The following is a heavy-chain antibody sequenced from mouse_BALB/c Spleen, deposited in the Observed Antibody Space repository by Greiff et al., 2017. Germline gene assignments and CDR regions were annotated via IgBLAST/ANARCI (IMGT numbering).Heavy chain of an antibody. D-gene: IGHD2-4*01. CDR1: GFTFSSYG. V-gene: IGHV5-6*01. Sequence: EVQLVESGGDLVKPGGSLKLSCAASGFTFSSYGMSWVRQTPDKRLEWVATISSGGSYTYYPDSVKGRFTISRDNAKNTLYLQMSSLKSEDTAMYYCARHGFYDYASDYWGQGTTLTVSS. CDR2: ISSGGSYT. J-gene: IGHJ2*01. CDR3: ARHGFYDYASDY.